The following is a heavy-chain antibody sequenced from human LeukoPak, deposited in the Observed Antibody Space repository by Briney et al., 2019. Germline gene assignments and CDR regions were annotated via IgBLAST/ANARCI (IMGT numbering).Heavy chain of an antibody. CDR1: GGSISSSSYY. V-gene: IGHV4-39*07. J-gene: IGHJ5*02. CDR3: ARVQSRLSWFDP. Sequence: SETLSLTCTVSGGSISSSSYYWAWIRQPPGKGLEWIGSIYYTGSTYYKPSLESRVTISVDTSKNQFSLKLSSVTAADTAVYYCARVQSRLSWFDPWGQGTLVTVSS. CDR2: IYYTGST.